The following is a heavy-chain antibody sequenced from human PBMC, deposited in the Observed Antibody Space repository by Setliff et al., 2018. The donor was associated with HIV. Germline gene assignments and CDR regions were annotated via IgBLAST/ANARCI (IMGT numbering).Heavy chain of an antibody. V-gene: IGHV3-48*01. CDR3: VRDQLRWPERWDFDF. CDR2: ISATGTTV. D-gene: IGHD1-26*01. Sequence: GGSLRLSCAASGFVFTDHSLHWVRQAPGEGLEWISYISATGTTVSYADSVRGRFIISRDSVRNEVYLQMKSLRVDDTALYYCVRDQLRWPERWDFDFWGQETLVPVSS. J-gene: IGHJ4*02. CDR1: GFVFTDHS.